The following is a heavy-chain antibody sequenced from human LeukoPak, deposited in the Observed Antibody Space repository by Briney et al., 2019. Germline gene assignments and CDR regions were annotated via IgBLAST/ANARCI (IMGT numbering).Heavy chain of an antibody. J-gene: IGHJ6*02. CDR2: IYYSGST. D-gene: IGHD3-3*01. V-gene: IGHV4-59*08. CDR1: GGSISSYY. Sequence: PSETLSLTCTVSGGSISSYYWSWIRQPPGKGLEWIGYIYYSGSTNYNPSLKSRVTISVDTSKNQFSLKLSSVTAADTAVYYCARHYDFWSGYSIRNYYYGMDVWGQGTTVTVSS. CDR3: ARHYDFWSGYSIRNYYYGMDV.